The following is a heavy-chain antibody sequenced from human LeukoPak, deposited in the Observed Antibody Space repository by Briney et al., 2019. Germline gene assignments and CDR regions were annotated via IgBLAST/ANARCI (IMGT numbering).Heavy chain of an antibody. CDR3: ATRYCSGGSCYSFDP. CDR2: IYYSGST. CDR1: GGSISSGGYY. Sequence: PSQTLSHTCTVSGGSISSGGYYWSWIRQHPGKGLEWIGYIYYSGSTYYNPSLKSRVTISVDTSKNQFSLKLSSVTAADTAVYYCATRYCSGGSCYSFDPWGQGTLVTVSS. J-gene: IGHJ5*02. D-gene: IGHD2-15*01. V-gene: IGHV4-31*03.